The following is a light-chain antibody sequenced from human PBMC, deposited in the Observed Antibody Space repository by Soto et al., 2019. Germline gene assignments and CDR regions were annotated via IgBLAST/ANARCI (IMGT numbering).Light chain of an antibody. J-gene: IGKJ4*01. V-gene: IGKV1-12*01. CDR2: TAS. CDR1: QDIGYA. Sequence: DIQMTQSPSSVSASVGDRVTITCRASQDIGYALAWFQQKPGEAPSLLMYTASSLHSGVPSRFSGSRSGTDFTLTISSLQHEDSATYYCQQGNSFPLTFGGGTKVEIK. CDR3: QQGNSFPLT.